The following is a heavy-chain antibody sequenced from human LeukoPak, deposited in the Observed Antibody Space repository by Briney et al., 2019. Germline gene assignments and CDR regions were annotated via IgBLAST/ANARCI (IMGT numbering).Heavy chain of an antibody. D-gene: IGHD3-22*01. Sequence: PGRSLRLSCAVSGFTFSSYGMSWVRQAPGKGLEWVSAISGSGDSTYYADSVKGRFTISRDNSKNTLYLQMNSLRAEDTAVYYCAKEGSVKGYYDSSGYPLDYWGQGTLVTVSS. CDR3: AKEGSVKGYYDSSGYPLDY. CDR1: GFTFSSYG. V-gene: IGHV3-23*01. CDR2: ISGSGDST. J-gene: IGHJ4*02.